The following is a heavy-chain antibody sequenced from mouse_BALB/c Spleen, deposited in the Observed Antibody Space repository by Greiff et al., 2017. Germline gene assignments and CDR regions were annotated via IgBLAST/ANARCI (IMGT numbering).Heavy chain of an antibody. CDR1: GYAFTNYL. D-gene: IGHD1-1*01. Sequence: QVQLQQSGAELVRPGTSVKVSCKASGYAFTNYLIEWVKQRPGQGLEWIGVINPGSGGTNYNEKFKGKATLTADKSSSTAYMQLSSLTSDDSAVYFCARRGHSGSREAWFAYWGQGTLVTVSA. V-gene: IGHV1-54*01. J-gene: IGHJ3*01. CDR2: INPGSGGT. CDR3: ARRGHSGSREAWFAY.